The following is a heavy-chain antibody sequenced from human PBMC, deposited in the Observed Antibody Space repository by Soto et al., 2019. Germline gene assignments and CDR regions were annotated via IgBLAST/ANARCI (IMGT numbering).Heavy chain of an antibody. Sequence: NPSETLSLTCAVSGGSISSGGYSWSWIRQPPGKGLEWIGYIYHSGSTYYNPSLKSRVTITVDRSKNQFSLKLSSVTAADTAVYYCARTYYYDSSGYYFFDYWGQGTLVTVSS. D-gene: IGHD3-22*01. J-gene: IGHJ4*02. V-gene: IGHV4-30-2*01. CDR3: ARTYYYDSSGYYFFDY. CDR2: IYHSGST. CDR1: GGSISSGGYS.